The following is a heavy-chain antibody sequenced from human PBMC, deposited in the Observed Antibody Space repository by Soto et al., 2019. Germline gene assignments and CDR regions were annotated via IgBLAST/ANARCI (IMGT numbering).Heavy chain of an antibody. CDR3: ARDTVVVVPAAMGSMDV. D-gene: IGHD2-2*01. Sequence: LRLSCAASGFTFSSYAMHWARQAPGKGLEWVAVISYDGSNKYYADSVKGRFTISRDNSKNTLYLQMNSLRAEDTAVYYCARDTVVVVPAAMGSMDVWGQGTTVTVSS. V-gene: IGHV3-30-3*01. CDR1: GFTFSSYA. J-gene: IGHJ6*02. CDR2: ISYDGSNK.